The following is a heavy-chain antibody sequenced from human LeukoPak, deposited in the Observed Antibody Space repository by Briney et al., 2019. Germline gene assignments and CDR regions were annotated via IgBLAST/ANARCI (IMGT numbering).Heavy chain of an antibody. CDR1: GFTFSSYG. CDR3: AKDLNYDSSGYYLRRGFDY. D-gene: IGHD3-22*01. Sequence: PGGSLRLSCAASGFTFSSYGMHWVRQAPGKGLEWVAFIRYDGSNKYYADSVKGRFTISRDNSKNTLYLQMNSLRAEDTAVYYCAKDLNYDSSGYYLRRGFDYWGQGTLVTVSS. V-gene: IGHV3-30*02. J-gene: IGHJ4*02. CDR2: IRYDGSNK.